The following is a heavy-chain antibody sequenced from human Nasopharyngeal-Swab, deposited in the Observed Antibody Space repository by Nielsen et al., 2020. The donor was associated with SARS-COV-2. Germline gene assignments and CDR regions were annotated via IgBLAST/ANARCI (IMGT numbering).Heavy chain of an antibody. Sequence: WIRQPPGKGLEWMGIIYPGDSDTRYSPSFQGQVTISADKSISTAYLQWSSLKASDTAMYCCARQGSGYYYAWYFDLWGRGTLVTVSS. J-gene: IGHJ2*01. CDR2: IYPGDSDT. V-gene: IGHV5-51*01. D-gene: IGHD3-22*01. CDR3: ARQGSGYYYAWYFDL.